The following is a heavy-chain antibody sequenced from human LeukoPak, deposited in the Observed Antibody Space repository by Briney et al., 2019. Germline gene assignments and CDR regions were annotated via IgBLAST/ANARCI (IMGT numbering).Heavy chain of an antibody. J-gene: IGHJ4*02. CDR1: GFTFSSYW. Sequence: GGSMRLSCAASGFTFSSYWMHWVRQAPGKGLVWVSRINSVGSSTSYADSVKGRFTISRDNAKNTLYLQMNSLRAEDTAVYYCARVQFWSGSYFDYWGQGTLVTVSS. D-gene: IGHD3-3*02. CDR2: INSVGSST. V-gene: IGHV3-74*01. CDR3: ARVQFWSGSYFDY.